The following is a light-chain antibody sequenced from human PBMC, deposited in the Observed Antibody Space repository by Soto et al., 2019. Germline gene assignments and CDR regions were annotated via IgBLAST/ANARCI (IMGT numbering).Light chain of an antibody. CDR3: SSFTSSSTYV. J-gene: IGLJ1*01. CDR1: SSDVGAYNS. CDR2: EVS. Sequence: QSALTQPASVSGSPGQSITISCTGTSSDVGAYNSVSWYQQYPGKAPKLMMYEVSHRPSGVSDRFSGSKSGNTASLTISGLQTGDEADYYCSSFTSSSTYVFGPGTKLTVL. V-gene: IGLV2-14*01.